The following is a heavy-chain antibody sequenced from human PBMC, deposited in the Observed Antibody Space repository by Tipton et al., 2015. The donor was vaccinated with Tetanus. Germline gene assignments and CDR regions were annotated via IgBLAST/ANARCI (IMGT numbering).Heavy chain of an antibody. V-gene: IGHV4-61*01. CDR3: ARANYDFPKKGPFDS. J-gene: IGHJ4*02. CDR1: GGSVRSGSYY. CDR2: DSYSGST. D-gene: IGHD3-3*01. Sequence: TLSLTCTVSGGSVRSGSYYWNWIRQPPGKGLEWIGYDSYSGSTNSNYSLKSRITISQDTSKNQFSLRLTSVTAADTAVYYCARANYDFPKKGPFDSWGQGSLVIVSS.